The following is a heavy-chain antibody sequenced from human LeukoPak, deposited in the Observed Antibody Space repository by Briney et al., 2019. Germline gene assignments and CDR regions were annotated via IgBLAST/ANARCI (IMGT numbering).Heavy chain of an antibody. CDR2: IIPIFGTA. CDR3: ARAAEYYYDSSGYVFDY. J-gene: IGHJ4*02. CDR1: GGTFSSYA. V-gene: IGHV1-69*13. D-gene: IGHD3-22*01. Sequence: SVKVSCKASGGTFSSYAISWVRQAPGQGLEWMGGIIPIFGTANYAQKFQGRVTITADESTSTAYMELSSLRSEDTAAYYCARAAEYYYDSSGYVFDYWGQGTLVTVSS.